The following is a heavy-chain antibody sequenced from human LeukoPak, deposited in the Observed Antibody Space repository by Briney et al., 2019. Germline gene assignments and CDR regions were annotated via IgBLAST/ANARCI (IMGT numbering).Heavy chain of an antibody. CDR2: ISWNSGSI. CDR1: GFTFDDYA. V-gene: IGHV3-9*01. D-gene: IGHD1-26*01. Sequence: PGGSLRLSCAASGFTFDDYAMHWVRQAPGKGLEWVSGISWNSGSIGYADSVKGRFTISRDNAKNSLYLQMNSLRAEDTALYYCALSGSYGAWGQGTLVTVSS. CDR3: ALSGSYGA. J-gene: IGHJ5*02.